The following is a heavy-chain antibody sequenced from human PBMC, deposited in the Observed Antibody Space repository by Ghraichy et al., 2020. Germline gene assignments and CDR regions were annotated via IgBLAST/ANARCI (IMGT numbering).Heavy chain of an antibody. D-gene: IGHD3-22*01. CDR2: IYPGDSDT. Sequence: GESLNISCKGSGYSFTSYWIGWVRQMPGKGLEWMGIIYPGDSDTRYSPSFQGQVTISADKSISTAYLQWSSLKASDTAMYYCARLSYYYDSSGYLDAFDIWGQGTMVTVSS. V-gene: IGHV5-51*01. J-gene: IGHJ3*02. CDR1: GYSFTSYW. CDR3: ARLSYYYDSSGYLDAFDI.